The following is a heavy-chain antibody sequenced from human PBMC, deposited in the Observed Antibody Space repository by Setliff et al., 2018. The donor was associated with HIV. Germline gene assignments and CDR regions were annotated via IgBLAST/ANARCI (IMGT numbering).Heavy chain of an antibody. J-gene: IGHJ3*01. V-gene: IGHV1-2*02. D-gene: IGHD4-17*01. CDR2: INPNSGGT. CDR1: GYTFTGYH. Sequence: ASVKVSCKASGYTFTGYHMHWVRQAPGQGLEWMGWINPNSGGTNYSQKFQGRVIMTRDTSISKAYMELSRLRSDDTAVYYCARAPYGDYGINFNAFDLWGQGTLVTV. CDR3: ARAPYGDYGINFNAFDL.